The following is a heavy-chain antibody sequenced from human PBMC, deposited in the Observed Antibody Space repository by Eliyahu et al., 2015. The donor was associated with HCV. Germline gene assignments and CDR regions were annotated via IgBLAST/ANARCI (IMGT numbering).Heavy chain of an antibody. CDR3: ASGGGGIAVAGTGGWFDP. CDR1: GGSITXYX. D-gene: IGHD6-19*01. V-gene: IGHV4-59*01. CDR2: IHYSGST. Sequence: QVQLQESGPGLVKPSETLSLTCTVXGGSITXYXWSXXRPPPGXGLEWIGYIHYSGSTNSNPSLKSRVTMSVDTSKNQFSLKLNSVTAADTAVYYCASGGGGIAVAGTGGWFDPWGQGTLVTVSS. J-gene: IGHJ5*02.